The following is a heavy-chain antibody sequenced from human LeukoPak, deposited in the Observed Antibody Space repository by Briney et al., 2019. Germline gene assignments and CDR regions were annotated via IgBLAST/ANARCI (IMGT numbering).Heavy chain of an antibody. CDR3: AKRFSSTWYQFDY. D-gene: IGHD6-13*01. CDR2: IWSDGSNE. V-gene: IGHV3-33*06. CDR1: GFIFRNFG. Sequence: GGSLRLSCVASGFIFRNFGMHWVRQAPDKGLEWVAVIWSDGSNEYYADSVEGRFTISRDTSKDTLYLQMNSLRAEDTAVYYCAKRFSSTWYQFDYWGQGTLATVSS. J-gene: IGHJ4*02.